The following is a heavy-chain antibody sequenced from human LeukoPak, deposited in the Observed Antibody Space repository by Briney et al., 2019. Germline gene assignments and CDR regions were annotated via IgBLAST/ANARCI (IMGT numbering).Heavy chain of an antibody. J-gene: IGHJ4*02. CDR3: ARGVVDYGDYDY. D-gene: IGHD4-17*01. Sequence: AETLSLTCAVYGGSFSGYYWSWIRQPPGKGLEWIGEINHSGSTNYNPSPKSRVTISVDTSKNQFSLKLSSVTAADTAVYYCARGVVDYGDYDYWGQGTLVTVSS. CDR1: GGSFSGYY. CDR2: INHSGST. V-gene: IGHV4-34*01.